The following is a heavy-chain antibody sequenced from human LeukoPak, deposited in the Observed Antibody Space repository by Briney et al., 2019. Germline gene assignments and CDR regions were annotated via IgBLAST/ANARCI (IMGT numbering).Heavy chain of an antibody. V-gene: IGHV1-18*01. D-gene: IGHD3-9*01. CDR3: ARGQVDILTGYYIPPFDY. Sequence: ASVKVSCKASGYTFTSYGISWVRQAPGQGLEWMGWISAYNGNTNYAQKLQGRVTMTTDTSTSTAYMELRSLRSDDTAVYYCARGQVDILTGYYIPPFDYWGQGTLATVSS. J-gene: IGHJ4*02. CDR2: ISAYNGNT. CDR1: GYTFTSYG.